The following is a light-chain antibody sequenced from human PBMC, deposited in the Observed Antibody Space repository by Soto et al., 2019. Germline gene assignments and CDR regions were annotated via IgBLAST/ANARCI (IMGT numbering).Light chain of an antibody. V-gene: IGLV2-14*01. Sequence: QSALTQPASVSGSPGQSITISCTGTSSDVGGYIHVSWYQQHPGRAPKLMIYEVSNRPSGISNRFSGSKSGNTASLTISGLQAEDEADYYCTSYRSSSTRYVFGTGTKLTVL. CDR3: TSYRSSSTRYV. J-gene: IGLJ1*01. CDR2: EVS. CDR1: SSDVGGYIH.